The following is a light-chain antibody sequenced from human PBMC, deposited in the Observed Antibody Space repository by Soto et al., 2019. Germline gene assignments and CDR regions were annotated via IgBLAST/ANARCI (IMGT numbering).Light chain of an antibody. CDR1: QYVSIGY. CDR3: QQYGSSPLT. V-gene: IGKV3-20*01. Sequence: EIVLTQSPGTLSLSSGERATLSCRASQYVSIGYLAWYQQKPGRAPRLVIYGASSRATGIPDRFSGSGSGTDFTLTTSRLEPEDFAVYYCQQYGSSPLTFGGGTKVDIK. J-gene: IGKJ4*01. CDR2: GAS.